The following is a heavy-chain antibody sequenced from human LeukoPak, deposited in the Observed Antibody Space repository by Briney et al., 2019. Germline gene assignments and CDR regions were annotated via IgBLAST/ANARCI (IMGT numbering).Heavy chain of an antibody. CDR2: ISGSGGST. D-gene: IGHD6-19*01. CDR3: AKARRSGWYEPFDY. Sequence: PGGSLRLSCAASGFTFSSYAMSWVRQAPGKGLEWVSAISGSGGSTYYADSVKGRFTVSRDNSKNTLYLQMNSLRAEDTAVYYCAKARRSGWYEPFDYWGQGTLVTVSS. J-gene: IGHJ4*02. CDR1: GFTFSSYA. V-gene: IGHV3-23*01.